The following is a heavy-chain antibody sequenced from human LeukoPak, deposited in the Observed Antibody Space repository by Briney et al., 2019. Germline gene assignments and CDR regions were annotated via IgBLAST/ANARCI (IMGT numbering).Heavy chain of an antibody. D-gene: IGHD3-10*01. CDR2: IYYSGST. CDR1: GGSISSGDYY. CDR3: ARRITMVRGVITDAFDI. Sequence: SETLALTCTVSGGSISSGDYYWSWIRQPPGKGLEWIGYIYYSGSTYYNPSLKSRVTMSVDTSKNQFSLKLSSVTAADTAVYYCARRITMVRGVITDAFDIWGQGTMVTVSS. V-gene: IGHV4-30-4*01. J-gene: IGHJ3*02.